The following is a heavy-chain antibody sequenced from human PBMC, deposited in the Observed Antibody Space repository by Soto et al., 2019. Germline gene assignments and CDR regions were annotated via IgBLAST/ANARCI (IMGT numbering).Heavy chain of an antibody. V-gene: IGHV4-34*01. CDR1: GGSFIGYY. J-gene: IGHJ5*02. Sequence: SETLSLTCAVYGGSFIGYYWSWIRQPPGKGLEWIGEINHSGSTNYNPSLKSRVTISVDTSKNQFSLKLSSVTAADTAVYYCARGRIAAAGRGAWFDPWGQGTLVTVSS. CDR2: INHSGST. CDR3: ARGRIAAAGRGAWFDP. D-gene: IGHD6-13*01.